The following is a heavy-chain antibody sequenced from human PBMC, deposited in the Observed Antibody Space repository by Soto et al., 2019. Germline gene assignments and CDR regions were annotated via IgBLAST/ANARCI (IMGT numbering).Heavy chain of an antibody. J-gene: IGHJ3*02. D-gene: IGHD3-10*01. V-gene: IGHV3-15*07. CDR3: TTDRRARLLWFGAYAFDI. CDR1: GFTFSNAW. Sequence: EVQLVESGGGLVKPGGSLRLSCAASGFTFSNAWMNWVRQAPGKGLEWVGRIKSKTDGGTTDYAAPVKGRITISRDDSKNTLYLQMNSLKTEDTAVYYCTTDRRARLLWFGAYAFDIWGQGTMVTVSS. CDR2: IKSKTDGGTT.